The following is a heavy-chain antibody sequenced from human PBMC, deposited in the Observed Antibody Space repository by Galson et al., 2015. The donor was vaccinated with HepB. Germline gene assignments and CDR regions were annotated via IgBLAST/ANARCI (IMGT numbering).Heavy chain of an antibody. J-gene: IGHJ2*01. V-gene: IGHV5-51*03. CDR2: IYPGDSDT. Sequence: QSGAEVKKPGESLKISCKGSGYSFTSYWIGWVRQMPGKGLEWMGIIYPGDSDTRYSPSFQGQVTISADKSISTAYLQWSSLKASDTAMYYCVRPPGNSYGDYVEWYFDLWGRGTLVTVSS. CDR1: GYSFTSYW. CDR3: VRPPGNSYGDYVEWYFDL. D-gene: IGHD4-17*01.